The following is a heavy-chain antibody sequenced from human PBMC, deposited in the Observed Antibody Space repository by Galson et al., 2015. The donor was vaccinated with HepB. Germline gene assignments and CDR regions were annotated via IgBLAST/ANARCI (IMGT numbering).Heavy chain of an antibody. J-gene: IGHJ6*03. CDR2: INAGNGNT. V-gene: IGHV1-3*01. CDR1: GYTFTSYA. CDR3: AMSSGSYPYYYYYYMDV. Sequence: SVKVSCKASGYTFTSYAMHWVRQAPGQRLEWMGWINAGNGNTKYSQKFQGRVTITRDTSASTAYMELSSLRSEDTAVYYCAMSSGSYPYYYYYYMDVWGKGTTVTVSS. D-gene: IGHD1-26*01.